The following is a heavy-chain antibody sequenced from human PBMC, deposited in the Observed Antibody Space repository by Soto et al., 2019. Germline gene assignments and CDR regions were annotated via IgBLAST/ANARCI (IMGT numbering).Heavy chain of an antibody. D-gene: IGHD3-22*01. V-gene: IGHV1-69*13. Sequence: SVKVSCKASGGTFSSYAISWVRQAPGQGLEWMGGIIPIFGTANYAQKFQGRVTITADESTSTAYMELSSLRSEDTALYYCARGLTDSSGYYYFDYWGQGTLVTVSS. CDR2: IIPIFGTA. J-gene: IGHJ4*02. CDR3: ARGLTDSSGYYYFDY. CDR1: GGTFSSYA.